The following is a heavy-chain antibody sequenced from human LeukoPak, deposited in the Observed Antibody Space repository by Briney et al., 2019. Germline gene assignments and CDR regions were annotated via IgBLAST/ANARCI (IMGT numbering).Heavy chain of an antibody. Sequence: GGSLRLSCSASGFTFSTYWMSWVRQAPGKGLEWVANMRRDGNEIYYLDSVRGRFTISRDNAENSLYLQMNSLRAEDTAVYYCVKNSGWYCLDYWGQGTLVTVSS. V-gene: IGHV3-7*03. CDR2: MRRDGNEI. J-gene: IGHJ4*02. D-gene: IGHD6-13*01. CDR1: GFTFSTYW. CDR3: VKNSGWYCLDY.